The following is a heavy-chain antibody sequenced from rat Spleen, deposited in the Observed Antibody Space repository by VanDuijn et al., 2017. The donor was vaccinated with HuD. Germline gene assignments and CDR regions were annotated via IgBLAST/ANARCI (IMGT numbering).Heavy chain of an antibody. V-gene: IGHV2-41*01. CDR3: ARGYYSSSDY. Sequence: QVQLKESGPGLVQPSQTLSLTCTVAGFSLTSYNVHWVRQPPGKGLEWMGVIWNTGGTRYNSALKSRLSISKDTSKSQVFLKMNSLQTEDTATYYCARGYYSSSDYWGQGVMVTVSS. CDR2: IWNTGGT. J-gene: IGHJ2*01. D-gene: IGHD1-2*01. CDR1: GFSLTSYN.